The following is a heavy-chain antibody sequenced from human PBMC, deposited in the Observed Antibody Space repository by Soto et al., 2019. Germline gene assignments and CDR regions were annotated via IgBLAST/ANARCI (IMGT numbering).Heavy chain of an antibody. D-gene: IGHD3-22*01. CDR2: IWYDGSNK. V-gene: IGHV3-33*01. J-gene: IGHJ4*02. Sequence: GGSLRLSCAASGLTFSSYGMHWVRQAPGKGLEWVAVIWYDGSNKYYADSVKGRFTISRDNSKNTLYLQMNSLRAEDTAVYYCARDRNYYDSSGFPGLFWGQGTLVTVSS. CDR1: GLTFSSYG. CDR3: ARDRNYYDSSGFPGLF.